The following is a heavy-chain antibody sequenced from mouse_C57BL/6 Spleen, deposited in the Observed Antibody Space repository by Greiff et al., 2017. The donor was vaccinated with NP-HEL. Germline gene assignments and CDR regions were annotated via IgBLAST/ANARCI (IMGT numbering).Heavy chain of an antibody. CDR1: GYTFTSYW. Sequence: QVQLQQSGAELVKPGASVKLSCKASGYTFTSYWMQWVKQRPGQGLEWIGEIDPSDSYTNYNQKFKGKATLTVDTSSSTAYMQLSSLTSEDSAVYYCARVYYDYEFAYWGQGTLVTVSA. J-gene: IGHJ3*01. V-gene: IGHV1-50*01. D-gene: IGHD2-4*01. CDR2: IDPSDSYT. CDR3: ARVYYDYEFAY.